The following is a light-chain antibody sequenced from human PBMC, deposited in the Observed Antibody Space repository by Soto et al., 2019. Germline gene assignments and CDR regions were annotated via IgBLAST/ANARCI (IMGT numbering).Light chain of an antibody. V-gene: IGLV1-47*02. CDR2: SDD. CDR1: SSNIGSYP. Sequence: QSVLTQSPSASGTPEQRVTISCYGSSSNIGSYPVYWYQQLPGTAPKLLINSDDQRPSGVPDRFSASKSGTSASLAISGLRSEDEADYYCAAWDASLSGHVFGAGTKLTVL. J-gene: IGLJ1*01. CDR3: AAWDASLSGHV.